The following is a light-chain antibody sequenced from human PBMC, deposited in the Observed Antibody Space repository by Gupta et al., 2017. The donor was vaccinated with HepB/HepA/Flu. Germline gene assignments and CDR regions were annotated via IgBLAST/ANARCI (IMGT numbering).Light chain of an antibody. V-gene: IGLV2-14*03. J-gene: IGLJ3*02. CDR3: SSYTNSNNWV. CDR1: TSDVGAYNY. Sequence: QSALTRPASVSGSPGQSITISCSGTTSDVGAYNYVSWYQQHPGKAPKLIISDVINRSSGIADRFSGSKSGNTASLTISGLQAEDEAEYYCSSYTNSNNWVFGGGTKLTVL. CDR2: DVI.